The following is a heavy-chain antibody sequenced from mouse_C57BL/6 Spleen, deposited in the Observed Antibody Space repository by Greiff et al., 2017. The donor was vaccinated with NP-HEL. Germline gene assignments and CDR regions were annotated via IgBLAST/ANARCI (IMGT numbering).Heavy chain of an antibody. Sequence: EVQLQESGPGLVKPSQSLSLTCSVTGYSITSGYYWNWIRQFPGNKLEWMGYISYDGSNNYNPSLKNRISITRDTSKNQFFLKLNSVTTEDTATYYCAREEGYDYDGAWFAYWGQGTLVTVSA. D-gene: IGHD2-4*01. CDR3: AREEGYDYDGAWFAY. V-gene: IGHV3-6*01. J-gene: IGHJ3*01. CDR2: ISYDGSN. CDR1: GYSITSGYY.